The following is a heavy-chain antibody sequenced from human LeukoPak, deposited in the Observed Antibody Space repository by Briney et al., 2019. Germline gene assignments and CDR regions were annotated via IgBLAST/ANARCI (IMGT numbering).Heavy chain of an antibody. CDR2: ISGSGGSR. Sequence: GGSLRLSCAASGFTFSSYGMIWVRQAPGKGLEWVSGISGSGGSRYYADFVKGRFTISRDNVKNTLYLQMNSLSAEDTAVYYCAKSGNYYNYYYMDVWGKGTTVTISS. J-gene: IGHJ6*03. V-gene: IGHV3-23*01. D-gene: IGHD1-26*01. CDR1: GFTFSSYG. CDR3: AKSGNYYNYYYMDV.